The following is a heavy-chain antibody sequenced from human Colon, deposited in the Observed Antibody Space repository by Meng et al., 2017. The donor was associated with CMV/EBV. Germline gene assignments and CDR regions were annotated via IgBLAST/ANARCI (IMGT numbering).Heavy chain of an antibody. J-gene: IGHJ6*02. CDR2: IKSKNAGGAA. D-gene: IGHD3-3*01. Sequence: GESLKISCAASGFTFGTTWMSWVRQAPGKGLDWVGRIKSKNAGGAADHGTPVKGRFSISRDDSKDTLYLQMNSLKVEDTAVYYCARDSSIYYDFSSGYLSNGLDVWGQGTTVTVSS. CDR3: ARDSSIYYDFSSGYLSNGLDV. CDR1: GFTFGTTW. V-gene: IGHV3-15*05.